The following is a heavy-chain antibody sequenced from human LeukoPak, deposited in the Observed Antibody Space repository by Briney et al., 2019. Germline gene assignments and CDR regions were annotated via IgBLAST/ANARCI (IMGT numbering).Heavy chain of an antibody. V-gene: IGHV4-30-2*01. J-gene: IGHJ3*02. CDR1: GGSISSGGYS. Sequence: PSQTLSLTCAVSGGSISSGGYSWSWIRQPPGKGLEWIGYIYHSGSTYYNPSLKSRVTISVDTSKNQFSLKLSSVTAADTAVYYCARMYYYDSSDDAFDIWGQGTMVTVSS. CDR2: IYHSGST. D-gene: IGHD3-22*01. CDR3: ARMYYYDSSDDAFDI.